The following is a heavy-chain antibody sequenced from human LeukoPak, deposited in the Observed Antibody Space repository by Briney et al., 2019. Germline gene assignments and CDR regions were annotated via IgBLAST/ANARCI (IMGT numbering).Heavy chain of an antibody. V-gene: IGHV3-33*01. CDR2: IWYDGSNK. CDR1: GFTFSIYG. J-gene: IGHJ4*02. D-gene: IGHD6-19*01. CDR3: ARVRYSSGWSFDY. Sequence: GGSLRLSCAAAGFTFSIYGMHWVRQAPGKGLEWVALIWYDGSNKYYADSVKGRFTISRDNAKNTLYLQMNSLRAEDTAVYYCARVRYSSGWSFDYWGQGTLVTVSS.